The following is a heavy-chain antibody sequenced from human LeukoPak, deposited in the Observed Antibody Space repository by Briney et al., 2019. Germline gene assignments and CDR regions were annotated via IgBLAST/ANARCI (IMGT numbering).Heavy chain of an antibody. Sequence: GGSLRLSCAASGFTVSSNYMNWVRQAPGQGLEWVSVICSGGSTYYTDSVKGRFTISRDNSKNTLYLQMNSLRAEDTAVYFCANAQGYPYYFDYWGQGTLVTVSS. V-gene: IGHV3-66*01. D-gene: IGHD3-16*02. CDR2: ICSGGST. J-gene: IGHJ4*02. CDR3: ANAQGYPYYFDY. CDR1: GFTVSSNY.